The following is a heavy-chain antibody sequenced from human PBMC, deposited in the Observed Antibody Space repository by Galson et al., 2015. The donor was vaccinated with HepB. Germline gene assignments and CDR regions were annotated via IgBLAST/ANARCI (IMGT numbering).Heavy chain of an antibody. CDR1: RFTFSNYA. V-gene: IGHV3-30*04. J-gene: IGHJ4*02. CDR2: ISYDESYK. D-gene: IGHD3-10*01. CDR3: ARDLSTLGIRYGSGSYLDY. Sequence: SLRLSCAASRFTFSNYAMHWVRQAPGKGLEWVTIISYDESYKYYADSVKGRYTISRDNSKNTLYLEMNSLRAEDTAVYYCARDLSTLGIRYGSGSYLDYWGQGTLVTISS.